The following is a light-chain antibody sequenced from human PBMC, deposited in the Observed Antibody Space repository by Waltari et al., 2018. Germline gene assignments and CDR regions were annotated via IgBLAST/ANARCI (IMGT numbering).Light chain of an antibody. CDR1: SSDVGGYNY. CDR3: SSYTSSSTLVV. J-gene: IGLJ2*01. CDR2: DVS. V-gene: IGLV2-14*03. Sequence: QSALTQPASVSGSPGQSITISCTGTSSDVGGYNYVSCYQQHPGKAPKLMIYDVSNRTYGVSKVFDGSKSGNTASLTISGLQAEYEADYYCSSYTSSSTLVVFGGGTKLTVL.